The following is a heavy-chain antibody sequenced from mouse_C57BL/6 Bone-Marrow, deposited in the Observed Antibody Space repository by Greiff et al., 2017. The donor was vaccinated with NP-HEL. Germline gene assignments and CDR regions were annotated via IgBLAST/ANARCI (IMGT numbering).Heavy chain of an antibody. D-gene: IGHD1-1*01. V-gene: IGHV1-53*01. CDR3: ARYRSGGYYAMDY. Sequence: QVHVKQPGTELVKPGASVKLSCKASGYTFTSYWMHWAKQRPGQGLEWIGNINPSNGGTNYNEKFKSKATLTVDKSSSTAYMQLSSLTSEDSAVYYCARYRSGGYYAMDYWGQGTSVTVSS. J-gene: IGHJ4*01. CDR2: INPSNGGT. CDR1: GYTFTSYW.